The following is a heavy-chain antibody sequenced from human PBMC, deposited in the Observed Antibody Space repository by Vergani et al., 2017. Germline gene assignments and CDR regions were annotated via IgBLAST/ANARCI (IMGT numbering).Heavy chain of an antibody. CDR2: INAGNGNT. CDR1: GSTFTSYA. J-gene: IGHJ1*01. D-gene: IGHD6-19*01. Sequence: QVQLVPSGAEVKKPGASVTVSCKASGSTFTSYAMHWVRQAPGQRLGWMGWINAGNGNTKYSQKFQGRVTITRDTSASTAYMELSSLRSEDTAVYYCARGRIAVAGVYFQHWGQGSLVTVSS. CDR3: ARGRIAVAGVYFQH. V-gene: IGHV1-3*01.